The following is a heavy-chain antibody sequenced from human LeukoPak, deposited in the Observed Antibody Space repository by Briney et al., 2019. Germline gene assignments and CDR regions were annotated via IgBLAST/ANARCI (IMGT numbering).Heavy chain of an antibody. D-gene: IGHD3-3*01. CDR1: GYSINSGYY. CDR3: ASYYDFWSGYVDY. V-gene: IGHV4-38-2*02. J-gene: IGHJ4*02. Sequence: SETLSLTCTVSGYSINSGYYWGWIRQPPGKGLEWIGTIYHSGSTYYNPSLKSRVTISVDTSKNQFSLNLRSVTAADTAVYYCASYYDFWSGYVDYWGQGTLVTVSS. CDR2: IYHSGST.